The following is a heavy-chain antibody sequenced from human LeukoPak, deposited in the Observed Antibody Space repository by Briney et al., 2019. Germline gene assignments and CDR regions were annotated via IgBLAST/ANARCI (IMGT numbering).Heavy chain of an antibody. Sequence: PSETLSLTCTVSGGSISSYYWSWIRQPPGKGLEWIGYIYYSGNTNYNPSLKSRVTIPVDTSKNLFSLKLNSVTTADTAVYYCARFPQGGFNYFDYWGQGALVTVSS. J-gene: IGHJ4*02. D-gene: IGHD5-24*01. CDR1: GGSISSYY. CDR3: ARFPQGGFNYFDY. V-gene: IGHV4-59*01. CDR2: IYYSGNT.